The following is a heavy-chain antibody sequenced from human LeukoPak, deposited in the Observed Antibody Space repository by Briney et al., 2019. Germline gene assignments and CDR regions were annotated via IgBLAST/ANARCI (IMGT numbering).Heavy chain of an antibody. CDR2: IYTSGST. V-gene: IGHV4-4*07. Sequence: KTSETLSLTCTVSGGSISNYYWSWIRQPAGKGLEWIGRIYTSGSTNYNLSLKSRVTMSVDTSKNQFSLKLSSVTAADTAVYYCAREDRSYYCSSTSCWYYYGMDVWGQGTTVTVSS. J-gene: IGHJ6*02. CDR1: GGSISNYY. D-gene: IGHD2-2*01. CDR3: AREDRSYYCSSTSCWYYYGMDV.